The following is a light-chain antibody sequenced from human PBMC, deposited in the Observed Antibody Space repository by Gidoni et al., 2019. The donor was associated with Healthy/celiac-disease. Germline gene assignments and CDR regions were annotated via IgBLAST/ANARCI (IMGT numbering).Light chain of an antibody. J-gene: IGKJ1*01. CDR2: GAS. Sequence: LVMTQSPATLSVPSVEIATLSCRASQSVSSNLAWYQQKPGQAPRLLIYGASTRATGIPARFSGRGSGTEFTLTISSLQSEDFAVYYCQQYNNWPPWTFGQGTKVEIK. V-gene: IGKV3-15*01. CDR3: QQYNNWPPWT. CDR1: QSVSSN.